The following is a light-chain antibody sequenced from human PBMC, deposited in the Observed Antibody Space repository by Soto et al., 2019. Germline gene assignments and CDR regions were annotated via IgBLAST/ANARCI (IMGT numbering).Light chain of an antibody. CDR2: GNS. J-gene: IGLJ2*01. V-gene: IGLV1-40*01. Sequence: QSVLTQPPSVSGAPGQRVTISCTGSSSNIGAGYDVHWYQQLPGTAPKLLIYGNSNRPSGVPDRFSGSKSGTSASLAITGLQAEDEADYDCQSYDSSLSASHVVFGGGTKLTVL. CDR1: SSNIGAGYD. CDR3: QSYDSSLSASHVV.